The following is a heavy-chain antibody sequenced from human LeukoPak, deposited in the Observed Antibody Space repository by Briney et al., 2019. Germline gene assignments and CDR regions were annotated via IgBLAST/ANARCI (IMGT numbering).Heavy chain of an antibody. CDR3: ARDPVYSSSWGGNDY. CDR1: GYTFTGYY. J-gene: IGHJ4*02. CDR2: INPNSGGT. V-gene: IGHV1-2*06. Sequence: ASVKVSCKASGYTFTGYYMHWVRQAPGQGLEWMGRINPNSGGTNYAQKFQGRVTMTRDTSISTAYMELSRLRSDDTAVCYCARDPVYSSSWGGNDYWGQGTLVTVSS. D-gene: IGHD6-13*01.